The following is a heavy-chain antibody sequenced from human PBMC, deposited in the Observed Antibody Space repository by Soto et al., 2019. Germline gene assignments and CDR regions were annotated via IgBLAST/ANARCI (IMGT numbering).Heavy chain of an antibody. D-gene: IGHD6-19*01. Sequence: QVQLVESGGGVVQPGRSLRLSCAASGFTFSNYGMHWVRQAPGKGLEWVSVIWYDGSNKYYADSVKGRFTFSRDNSKNTLYLQMNSLRAEDTAVYYCARVQQWLASGYFDLWGRGTLVTVSS. V-gene: IGHV3-33*01. CDR1: GFTFSNYG. CDR3: ARVQQWLASGYFDL. J-gene: IGHJ2*01. CDR2: IWYDGSNK.